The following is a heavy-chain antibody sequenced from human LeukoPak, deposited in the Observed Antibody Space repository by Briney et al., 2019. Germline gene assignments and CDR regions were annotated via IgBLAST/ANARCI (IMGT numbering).Heavy chain of an antibody. J-gene: IGHJ4*02. V-gene: IGHV3-30*03. CDR1: GFTFSSYG. CDR2: ISYDGSNK. D-gene: IGHD4-23*01. Sequence: GGSLRLSCAASGFTFSSYGMHWVRQAPGKGLEWVAVISYDGSNKYYADSVEGRFTISRDNSKNTLYLQMNSLRAEDTAVYYCARQYGGFDYWGQGTLVTVSS. CDR3: ARQYGGFDY.